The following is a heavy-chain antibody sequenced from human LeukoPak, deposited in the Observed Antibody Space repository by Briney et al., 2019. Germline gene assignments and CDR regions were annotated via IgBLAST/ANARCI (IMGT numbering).Heavy chain of an antibody. CDR3: ARSGRPDSSGSTDY. J-gene: IGHJ4*02. D-gene: IGHD3-22*01. CDR2: MNPNSGNT. V-gene: IGHV1-8*01. CDR1: GYTFTSYD. Sequence: GASVKVSCKASGYTFTSYDINWVRQATGQGLEWMGWMNPNSGNTGYAQKFQGRVTMTTDTSTSTAYMELSRLRSDDTAVYYCARSGRPDSSGSTDYWGQGTLVTVSS.